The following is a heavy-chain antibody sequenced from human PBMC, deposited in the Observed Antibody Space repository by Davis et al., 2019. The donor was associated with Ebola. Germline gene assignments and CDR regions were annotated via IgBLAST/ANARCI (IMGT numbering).Heavy chain of an antibody. J-gene: IGHJ3*02. Sequence: GGSLRLSCKGSGYSFTSYWIGWVRQMPGKGLEWMGIIYPGDSDTRYSPSFQGQVTISADKSITTAYLQWSSLKASDTAIYYCARHRVAAAGGAFDIWGQGTIVTVSS. CDR2: IYPGDSDT. CDR1: GYSFTSYW. D-gene: IGHD6-13*01. V-gene: IGHV5-51*01. CDR3: ARHRVAAAGGAFDI.